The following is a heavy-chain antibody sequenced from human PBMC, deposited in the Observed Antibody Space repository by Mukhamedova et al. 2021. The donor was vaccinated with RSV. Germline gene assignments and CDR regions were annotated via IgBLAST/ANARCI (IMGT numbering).Heavy chain of an antibody. J-gene: IGHJ3*02. Sequence: WSWIRQPAGKGLEWIGRIFATGSTDYNPSLRSRVTISTDPSKNQFSLRLSSVSAAATAVYFCARAGGLFDSSGSYGDDAALEIWG. CDR3: ARAGGLFDSSGSYGDDAALEI. CDR2: IFATGST. V-gene: IGHV4-61*02. D-gene: IGHD3-22*01.